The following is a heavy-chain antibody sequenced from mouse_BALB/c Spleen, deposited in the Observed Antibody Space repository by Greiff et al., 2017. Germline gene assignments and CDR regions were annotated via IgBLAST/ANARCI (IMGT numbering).Heavy chain of an antibody. CDR3: ARHGYGSYYFDY. D-gene: IGHD1-1*01. CDR1: GFTFSSFG. CDR2: ISSGSSTI. J-gene: IGHJ2*01. V-gene: IGHV5-17*02. Sequence: EVHLVESGGGLVQPGGSRKLSCAASGFTFSSFGMHWVRQAPEKGLEWVAYISSGSSTIYYADTVKGRFTISIDNPKNTLFLQMTSLRSEDTAMYYCARHGYGSYYFDYWGQGTTLTVSS.